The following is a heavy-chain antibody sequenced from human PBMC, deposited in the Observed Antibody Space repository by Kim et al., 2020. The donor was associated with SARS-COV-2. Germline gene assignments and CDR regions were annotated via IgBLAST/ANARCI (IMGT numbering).Heavy chain of an antibody. V-gene: IGHV4-61*02. J-gene: IGHJ4*02. D-gene: IGHD3-22*01. CDR2: IYTSGST. CDR1: GGSISSGSYY. Sequence: SETLSLTCTVSGGSISSGSYYWSWIRQPAGKGLEWIGRIYTSGSTNYNPSLKSRVTISVDTSKNQFSLKLSSVTAADTAVYYCARGQDYYDSSGYIDYWGRGTLVSVSS. CDR3: ARGQDYYDSSGYIDY.